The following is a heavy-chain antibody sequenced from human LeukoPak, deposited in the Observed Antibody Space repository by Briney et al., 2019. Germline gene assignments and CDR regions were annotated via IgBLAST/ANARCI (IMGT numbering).Heavy chain of an antibody. CDR2: IHYDGKI. Sequence: GGSLRLSCAASGFSVSGKFMSWVRQAPGKGLEWVSIIHYDGKIRYAGSVGGRFTTYRDDSENTLFLQMNSLRVDDTAVYFCASGDGYLQPYWGQGTLVTLSS. V-gene: IGHV3-53*01. J-gene: IGHJ4*02. CDR1: GFSVSGKF. D-gene: IGHD2-21*01. CDR3: ASGDGYLQPY.